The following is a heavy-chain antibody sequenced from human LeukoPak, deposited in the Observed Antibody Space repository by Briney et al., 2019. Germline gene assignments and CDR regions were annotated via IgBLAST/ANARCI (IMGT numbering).Heavy chain of an antibody. J-gene: IGHJ3*02. CDR2: ISSSSSDI. V-gene: IGHV3-21*01. D-gene: IGHD3-10*01. Sequence: GGSLRLSCAASGFTFSSYSMNWVRQAPGKGLEWVSSISSSSSDIYYADSVKGRFTISRDNAKNTLYLQMNSLRAEDTAVYYCARAGDYGSGSCAFDMWGQGTMVTVSS. CDR3: ARAGDYGSGSCAFDM. CDR1: GFTFSSYS.